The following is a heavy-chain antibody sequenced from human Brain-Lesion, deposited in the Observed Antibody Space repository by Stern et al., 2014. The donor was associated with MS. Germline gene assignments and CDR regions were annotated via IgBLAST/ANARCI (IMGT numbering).Heavy chain of an antibody. CDR3: ATLSPGAGGHYYRHFGY. V-gene: IGHV1-24*01. Sequence: QVQLVESGAEVKKPGASVKVSCKVSGYTLTELSMHWVRQAPRKGLEWMGGFDPEDGETIYAQKFQGRVTMTEDTSTDTAYMELSSLRSEDTAMYSCATLSPGAGGHYYRHFGYWGQGTLVTVSS. CDR1: GYTLTELS. D-gene: IGHD1-26*01. CDR2: FDPEDGET. J-gene: IGHJ4*02.